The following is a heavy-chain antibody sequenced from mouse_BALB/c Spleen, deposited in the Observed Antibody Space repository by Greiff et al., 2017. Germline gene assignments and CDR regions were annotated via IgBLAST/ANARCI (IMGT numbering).Heavy chain of an antibody. Sequence: EVKLVESGGGLVQPGGSLKLSCAASGFTFSSYGMSWVRQTPDKRLELVATINSNGGSTYYPDSVKGRFTISRDNAKNTLYLQMSSLKSEDTAMYYCARGGYGNYVDWYFDVWGAGTTVTVSS. V-gene: IGHV5-6-3*01. J-gene: IGHJ1*01. CDR1: GFTFSSYG. CDR2: INSNGGST. D-gene: IGHD2-10*02. CDR3: ARGGYGNYVDWYFDV.